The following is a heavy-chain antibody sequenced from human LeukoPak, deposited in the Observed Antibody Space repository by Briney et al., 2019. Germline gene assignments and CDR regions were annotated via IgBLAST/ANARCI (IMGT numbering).Heavy chain of an antibody. V-gene: IGHV3-48*03. CDR2: LSSSGSTN. D-gene: IGHD3-10*01. J-gene: IGHJ4*02. CDR1: GIPFTNF. Sequence: GGSLRLSCAASGIPFTNFWVRQAPGKGLEWVSYLSSSGSTNYYADSVKGRFTISRDNAKNSLYLQMNSLRAEDTAVYYCARTPYGFDYWGQGTLVTVSS. CDR3: ARTPYGFDY.